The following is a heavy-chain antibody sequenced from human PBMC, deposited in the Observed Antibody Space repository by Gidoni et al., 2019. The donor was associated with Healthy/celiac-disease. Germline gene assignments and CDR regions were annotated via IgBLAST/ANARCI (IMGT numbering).Heavy chain of an antibody. CDR2: ISWNSGSI. J-gene: IGHJ3*02. Sequence: EVQLVECGGGLVQPGRSLGLSWAASGFTFDDYAMHWVRQAPGKGLEWVAGISWNSGSIGYADSVKCRFTISRDNAKNSLYLQMNSLRAEDTALYYCASAEFRAFDIWGQGTMVTVSS. V-gene: IGHV3-9*01. CDR3: ASAEFRAFDI. CDR1: GFTFDDYA.